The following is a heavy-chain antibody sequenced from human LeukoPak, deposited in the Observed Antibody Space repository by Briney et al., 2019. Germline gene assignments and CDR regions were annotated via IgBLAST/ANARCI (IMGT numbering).Heavy chain of an antibody. CDR3: AREYCSSSCYFDY. J-gene: IGHJ4*03. CDR2: IYYSGST. V-gene: IGHV4-59*01. CDR1: GASTSSDY. Sequence: PSETLSLTCTVSGASTSSDYWSWIRQPPGKGLEWIGYIYYSGSTNYNPSLKSRLTISVDTSKNQFSLKLSSVTAADTAVYCCAREYCSSSCYFDYWGQGTLVTVSS. D-gene: IGHD2-2*01.